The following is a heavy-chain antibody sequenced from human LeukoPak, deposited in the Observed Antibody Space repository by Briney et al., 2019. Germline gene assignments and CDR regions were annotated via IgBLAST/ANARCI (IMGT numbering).Heavy chain of an antibody. CDR1: RFTFSSYG. CDR3: AKDLATKGNCGGDCYSFDY. CDR2: IRFDGSNK. Sequence: GGSLRLSCAASRFTFSSYGMHWVRQAPGKGLEWVAYIRFDGSNKDYADSVKGRFTISRDNSKNTLYLQMNSLRAEDTAVCYCAKDLATKGNCGGDCYSFDYWGQGTLVTVSS. D-gene: IGHD2-21*01. V-gene: IGHV3-30*02. J-gene: IGHJ4*02.